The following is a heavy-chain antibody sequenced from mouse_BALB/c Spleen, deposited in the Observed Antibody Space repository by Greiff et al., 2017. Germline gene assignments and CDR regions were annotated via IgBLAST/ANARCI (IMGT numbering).Heavy chain of an antibody. CDR2: IDPANGNT. CDR1: GFNIKDTY. V-gene: IGHV14-3*02. J-gene: IGHJ3*01. Sequence: EVQLQESGAELVKPGASVKLSCTASGFNIKDTYMHWVKQRPEQGLEWIGRIDPANGNTKYDPKFQGKATITADTSSNTAYLQLSSLTSEDTAVYYCARSGNWDGFAYWGQGTLVTVSA. D-gene: IGHD4-1*01. CDR3: ARSGNWDGFAY.